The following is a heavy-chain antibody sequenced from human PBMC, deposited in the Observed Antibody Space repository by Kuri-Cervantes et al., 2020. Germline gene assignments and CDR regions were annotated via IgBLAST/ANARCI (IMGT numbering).Heavy chain of an antibody. J-gene: IGHJ4*02. CDR2: IYHSGST. CDR1: GYSISSGYY. D-gene: IGHD2-15*01. CDR3: ARVFCSGGSCYSPDY. V-gene: IGHV4-38-2*01. Sequence: SETLSLTCAVSGYSISSGYYWGWIRQPPGKGLEWIGSIYHSGSTYYNPSLKSRVTISVDTSKNQFSLKLSSVTAADTAVYFCARVFCSGGSCYSPDYWGQGTLVTVSS.